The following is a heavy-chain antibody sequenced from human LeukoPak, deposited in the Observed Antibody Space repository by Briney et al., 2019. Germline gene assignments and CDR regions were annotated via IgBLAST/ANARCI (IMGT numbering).Heavy chain of an antibody. CDR3: ARSVEGYCSGGSCYSYYYYMDV. Sequence: PSETLSLTCTVPGGSISSYYWSWIRQPPGKGLEWIGYIYYSGSTNCNPSLKSRVTISVDTSKNQFSLKLSSVTAADTAVYYCARSVEGYCSGGSCYSYYYYMDVWGKGTTVTVSS. CDR1: GGSISSYY. J-gene: IGHJ6*03. CDR2: IYYSGST. V-gene: IGHV4-59*01. D-gene: IGHD2-15*01.